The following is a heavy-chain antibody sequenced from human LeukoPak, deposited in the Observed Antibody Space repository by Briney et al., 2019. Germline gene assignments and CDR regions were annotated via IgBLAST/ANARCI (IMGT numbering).Heavy chain of an antibody. Sequence: GGSLRLSCAASGFTFSTHAMHWVRQAPGKGLEWVAAVSYAGSRNYYADSVKGRFTISRDTSNNMLYLQMSSLRPEDTAMYYCAKVWRAHGDFHAFDVWGQGTMVAVSP. CDR3: AKVWRAHGDFHAFDV. CDR1: GFTFSTHA. CDR2: VSYAGSRN. V-gene: IGHV3-30*18. J-gene: IGHJ3*01. D-gene: IGHD4-17*01.